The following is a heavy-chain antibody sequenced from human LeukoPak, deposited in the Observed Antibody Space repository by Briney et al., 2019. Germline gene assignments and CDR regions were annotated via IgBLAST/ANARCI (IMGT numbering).Heavy chain of an antibody. Sequence: ASVKVSCKAFVGTFSSYAISWVRQAPGQGLEWMGGIIPIFGTANYAQKFQGRVTITADESTSTAYMELSSLRSEDTAVYYCARVAYCSSTSCYYWFDPWGQGTLVTVSS. V-gene: IGHV1-69*13. CDR3: ARVAYCSSTSCYYWFDP. J-gene: IGHJ5*02. CDR1: VGTFSSYA. D-gene: IGHD2-2*01. CDR2: IIPIFGTA.